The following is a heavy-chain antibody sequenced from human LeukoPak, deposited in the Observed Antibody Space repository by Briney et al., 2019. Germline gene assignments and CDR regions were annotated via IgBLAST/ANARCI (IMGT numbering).Heavy chain of an antibody. CDR1: GYSISSGYY. V-gene: IGHV4-38-2*02. CDR3: AGGYCTNAVCSLGPTQA. Sequence: SETLSLTCTVSGYSISSGYYWGWIRQPPGKGLEWIGRIYHSGSTYYNPSLKSRVTISVDTSKNQFSLKLSSVTAADTAVYYCAGGYCTNAVCSLGPTQAWGQGTLVTVSS. D-gene: IGHD2-8*01. J-gene: IGHJ4*02. CDR2: IYHSGST.